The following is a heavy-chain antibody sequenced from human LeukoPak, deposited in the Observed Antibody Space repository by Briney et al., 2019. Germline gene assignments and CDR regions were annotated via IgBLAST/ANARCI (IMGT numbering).Heavy chain of an antibody. Sequence: GGSLRLSCAASGFTFSSYSMNWVRQAPGKGLEWVSSISSSSSYIYYADSVKGRFTISRDNAKNSLYLQMNSLRAEDTAVYYCARDLMYYDILTGYSPYYFDYWGHGTLVTVSS. J-gene: IGHJ4*01. CDR1: GFTFSSYS. CDR2: ISSSSSYI. CDR3: ARDLMYYDILTGYSPYYFDY. D-gene: IGHD3-9*01. V-gene: IGHV3-21*01.